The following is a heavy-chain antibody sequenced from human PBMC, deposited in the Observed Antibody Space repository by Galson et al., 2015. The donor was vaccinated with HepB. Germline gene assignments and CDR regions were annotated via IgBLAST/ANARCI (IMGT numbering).Heavy chain of an antibody. CDR3: AKALTSSGSRSLHDY. CDR2: ISGSVGNT. D-gene: IGHD3-10*01. Sequence: SLGLSCAASGFTFSSHAMSWVRQAPGKGLDWVSTISGSVGNTYYADSVKGRFTISRDNSKNTLYLQMNSLRAEDTAVYYCAKALTSSGSRSLHDYWGQGTLVTVSS. V-gene: IGHV3-23*01. J-gene: IGHJ4*02. CDR1: GFTFSSHA.